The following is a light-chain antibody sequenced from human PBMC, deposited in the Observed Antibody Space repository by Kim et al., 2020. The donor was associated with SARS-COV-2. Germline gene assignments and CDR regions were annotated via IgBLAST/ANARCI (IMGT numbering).Light chain of an antibody. CDR1: QSVSSS. V-gene: IGKV3-11*01. CDR2: DAS. CDR3: QQRSNWPSIT. Sequence: SPGEGATLSCRASQSVSSSLAWYQQKPGQAPRLLIYDASNRATGIPARFSGSGSGTDFTLTISSLEPEDFAVYYCQQRSNWPSITFGQGTRLEIK. J-gene: IGKJ5*01.